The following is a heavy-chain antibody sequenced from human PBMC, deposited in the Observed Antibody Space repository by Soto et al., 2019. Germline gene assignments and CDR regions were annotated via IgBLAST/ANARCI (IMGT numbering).Heavy chain of an antibody. D-gene: IGHD3-22*01. CDR2: IYYTGTT. J-gene: IGHJ5*02. CDR3: ARHPSDYYDSSSNWFDP. CDR1: GGSVSSGRYQ. Sequence: NPSETLSLTCTVSGGSVSSGRYQWSWIRQSPGKGLEWIGYIYYTGTTNYNPSLKSRVTISVDTSKNQFSLKLSSVTAADTAVYYCARHPSDYYDSSSNWFDPWGQGTLVTVSS. V-gene: IGHV4-61*01.